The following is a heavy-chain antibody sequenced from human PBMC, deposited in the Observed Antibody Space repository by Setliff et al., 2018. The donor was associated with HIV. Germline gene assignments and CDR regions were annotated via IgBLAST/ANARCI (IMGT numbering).Heavy chain of an antibody. V-gene: IGHV1-69*13. Sequence: ASVKVSCKASGGPFSTYTITWVRQAPGQGLEWIGGILPLLGSTNYAQKFQDRVTITADEFTNIAYMELKSLTSGDTAVYYCAGDKGGMPEHHYLDYWGQGTLVTVSS. CDR2: ILPLLGST. D-gene: IGHD3-16*01. CDR3: AGDKGGMPEHHYLDY. J-gene: IGHJ4*02. CDR1: GGPFSTYT.